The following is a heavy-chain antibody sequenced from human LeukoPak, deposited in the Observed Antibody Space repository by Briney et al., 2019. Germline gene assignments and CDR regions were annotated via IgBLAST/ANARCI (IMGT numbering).Heavy chain of an antibody. CDR2: IRSKAYGGTT. CDR3: TRGDLGTP. Sequence: GSLRLSCAASGFTFSNTWMSWVRQAPGKGLEWVGFIRSKAYGGTTEYAASVKGRFTISRDDSKSIAYLQMNSLKTEDTAVYYCTRGDLGTPWGQGTLVTVSS. CDR1: GFTFSNTW. D-gene: IGHD3-3*01. V-gene: IGHV3-49*04. J-gene: IGHJ5*02.